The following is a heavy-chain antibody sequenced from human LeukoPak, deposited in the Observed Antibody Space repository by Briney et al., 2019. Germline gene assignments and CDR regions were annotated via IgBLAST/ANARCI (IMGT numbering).Heavy chain of an antibody. CDR3: ARVDSSGWAIDY. CDR2: INPSGGST. V-gene: IGHV1-46*01. CDR1: GYTFTIYY. J-gene: IGHJ4*02. Sequence: ASVNVSCKASGYTFTIYYMHWVRQAPGQGLEWMGIINPSGGSTSYAQKFQGRVTMTRDTSTSTVYMELSSLRSEDTAVYYCARVDSSGWAIDYWGQGTLVTVSS. D-gene: IGHD6-19*01.